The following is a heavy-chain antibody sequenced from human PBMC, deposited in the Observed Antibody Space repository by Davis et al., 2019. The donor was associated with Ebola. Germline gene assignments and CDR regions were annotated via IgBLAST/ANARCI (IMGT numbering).Heavy chain of an antibody. CDR1: GYTFTSYG. V-gene: IGHV1-18*04. Sequence: ASVKVSCKASGYTFTSYGISWVRQAPGQGLEWMGWINPHNGNTNYAQNVQGRVTMTTDTSTSTAYMEVGSLRSEDTAVYYCARTRDGYTYYYYYGMDVWGKGTTVTVSS. CDR3: ARTRDGYTYYYYYGMDV. J-gene: IGHJ6*04. CDR2: INPHNGNT. D-gene: IGHD5-24*01.